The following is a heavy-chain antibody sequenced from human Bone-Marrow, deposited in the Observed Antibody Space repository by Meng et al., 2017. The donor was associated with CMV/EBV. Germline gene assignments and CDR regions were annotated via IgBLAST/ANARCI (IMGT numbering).Heavy chain of an antibody. D-gene: IGHD5/OR15-5a*01. J-gene: IGHJ4*02. CDR1: GGTFSSYA. CDR2: INPNSGGT. Sequence: ASVKVSCKASGGTFSSYAISWVRQAPGQGLEWMGGINPNSGGTNYAQKFQGRVTMTRDTSISTAYMELSRLRSDDTAVYYCARDLRMSVDYWGQGTLVTGSS. CDR3: ARDLRMSVDY. V-gene: IGHV1-2*02.